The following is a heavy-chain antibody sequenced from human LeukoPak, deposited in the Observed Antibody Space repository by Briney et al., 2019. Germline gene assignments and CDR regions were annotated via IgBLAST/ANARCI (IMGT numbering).Heavy chain of an antibody. CDR1: GFTFSSYE. D-gene: IGHD5-18*01. J-gene: IGHJ4*02. CDR3: ASTYQGYSYGYTFDY. Sequence: GGSLRLSCAASGFTFSSYEMNWVRQAPGKGLEWVSYISSSGSTIYYADSVKGRFTISRGNAKNSLYLQMNSLRAEDTAVYYCASTYQGYSYGYTFDYWGQGTLVTVSS. CDR2: ISSSGSTI. V-gene: IGHV3-48*03.